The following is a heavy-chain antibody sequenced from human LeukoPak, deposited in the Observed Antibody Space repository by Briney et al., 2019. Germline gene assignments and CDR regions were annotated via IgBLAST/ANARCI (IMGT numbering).Heavy chain of an antibody. CDR1: GYSFTNYW. CDR3: ARRQIPYYFDN. V-gene: IGHV5-51*01. Sequence: GESLKISCKASGYSFTNYWIGWVRQMPGKGLEWMGIIYPGDPDTRYSPSFQGQVTISADKSISTAYLQWSSLKASDTAMYYCARRQIPYYFDNWGQGTLVTVSS. CDR2: IYPGDPDT. J-gene: IGHJ4*02. D-gene: IGHD2-2*02.